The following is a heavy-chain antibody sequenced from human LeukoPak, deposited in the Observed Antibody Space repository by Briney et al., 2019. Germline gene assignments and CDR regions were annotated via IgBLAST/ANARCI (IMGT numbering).Heavy chain of an antibody. Sequence: SVKVSCKASGGIFSSYAISWVRQAPGQGLEWMGRIIPIFGIANYAQKFQGRVTITADKSTSTAYMELSSLRSEDTAVYYCAMGDTAMGDAFDSFDIWGQGTMVTVSS. J-gene: IGHJ3*02. V-gene: IGHV1-69*04. CDR3: AMGDTAMGDAFDSFDI. D-gene: IGHD5-18*01. CDR1: GGIFSSYA. CDR2: IIPIFGIA.